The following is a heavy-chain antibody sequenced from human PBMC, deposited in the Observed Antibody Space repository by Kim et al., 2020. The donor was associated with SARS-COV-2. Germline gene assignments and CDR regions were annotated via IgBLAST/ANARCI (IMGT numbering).Heavy chain of an antibody. CDR2: INHSGST. CDR1: GGSFSGYY. CDR3: ARGRGYVWGSPAPFDP. J-gene: IGHJ5*02. D-gene: IGHD3-16*01. Sequence: SETLSLTCAVYGGSFSGYYWSWIRQPPGKGLEWIGEINHSGSTNYNPSLKSRVTISVDTSKNQFSLKLSSVTAADTAVYYCARGRGYVWGSPAPFDPWGQGTLVTASS. V-gene: IGHV4-34*01.